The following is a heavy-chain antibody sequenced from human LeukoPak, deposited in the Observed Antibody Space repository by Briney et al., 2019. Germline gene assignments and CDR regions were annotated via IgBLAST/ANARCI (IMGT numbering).Heavy chain of an antibody. V-gene: IGHV3-74*01. CDR2: INEDGSST. Sequence: GGSLRLSRAASGYTFSRYWMHWVRQGPGKGLVWVSRINEDGSSTSYAESVRGRFTISRDNAKNTLYLQMNSLRAEDAAVYYCTTDTFGARDSWGQGTLVTVSS. J-gene: IGHJ4*02. CDR3: TTDTFGARDS. D-gene: IGHD3-10*01. CDR1: GYTFSRYW.